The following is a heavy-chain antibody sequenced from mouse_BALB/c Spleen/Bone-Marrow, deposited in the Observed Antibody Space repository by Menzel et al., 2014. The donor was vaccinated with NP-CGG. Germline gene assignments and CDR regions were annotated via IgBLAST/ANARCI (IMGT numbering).Heavy chain of an antibody. CDR3: ARHGITRLLAY. Sequence: EVQLVESGGGLVKPGGSLKLSCAASGFTFSSYAMSWVRQTPEKRLEWVATISSGGSYTYYPDSVKGRFTISRDNAKNTLYLQMSSLRSEDTAMYYCARHGITRLLAYWGQGTTLTVSS. CDR2: ISSGGSYT. V-gene: IGHV5-9-3*01. D-gene: IGHD2-4*01. J-gene: IGHJ2*01. CDR1: GFTFSSYA.